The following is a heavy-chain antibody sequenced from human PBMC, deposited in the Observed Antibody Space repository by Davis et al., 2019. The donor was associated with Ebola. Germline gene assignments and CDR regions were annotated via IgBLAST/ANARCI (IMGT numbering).Heavy chain of an antibody. D-gene: IGHD2-21*01. J-gene: IGHJ3*02. V-gene: IGHV1-3*01. CDR1: GYTLTGNF. CDR3: AREIGGDDAFDI. Sequence: ASVKVSCKASGYTLTGNFLHWLRQAPGQRLEWMGWINAGNGNTKYSQKFQGRVTITRDTSASTAYMELSSLRSEDTAVYYCAREIGGDDAFDIWGQGTMVTVSS. CDR2: INAGNGNT.